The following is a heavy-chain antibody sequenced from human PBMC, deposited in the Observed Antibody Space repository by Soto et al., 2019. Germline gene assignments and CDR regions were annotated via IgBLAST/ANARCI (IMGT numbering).Heavy chain of an antibody. J-gene: IGHJ4*02. CDR3: ARVHDILTGYYRGFDY. V-gene: IGHV1-18*01. Sequence: ASVKVSCKASGHTFTSYGISWVRQAPGQGLEWMGWISAYNGNTNYAQKLQGRVTMTTDTSTSTAYMELRSLRSDDTAVYYCARVHDILTGYYRGFDYWGQGTLVTVSS. CDR2: ISAYNGNT. CDR1: GHTFTSYG. D-gene: IGHD3-9*01.